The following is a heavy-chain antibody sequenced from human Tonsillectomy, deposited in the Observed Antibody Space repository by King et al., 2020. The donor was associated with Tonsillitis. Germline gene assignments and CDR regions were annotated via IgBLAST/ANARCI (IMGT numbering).Heavy chain of an antibody. V-gene: IGHV4-61*01. J-gene: IGHJ6*02. CDR1: GGSVSSGSYY. Sequence: QLQESGPGLVKPSETLSLTCTVSGGSVSSGSYYWSWIRQPPGKGLEWIGYIYYSGSTNNNTSLKSRVSTSIDTSKNQFSLKLCSVTAADTAVYYCARGSAVVKNGMDVWGQGTTVTVSS. CDR2: IYYSGST. D-gene: IGHD4-23*01. CDR3: ARGSAVVKNGMDV.